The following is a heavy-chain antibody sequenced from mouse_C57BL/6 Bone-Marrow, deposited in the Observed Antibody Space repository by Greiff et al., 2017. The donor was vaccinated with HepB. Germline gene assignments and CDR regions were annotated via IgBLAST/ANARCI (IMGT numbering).Heavy chain of an antibody. D-gene: IGHD1-1*01. CDR1: GFTFSDYY. CDR3: ARHKATVVARYFDV. V-gene: IGHV5-12*01. CDR2: ISNGGGST. Sequence: EVQRVESGGGLVQPGGSLKLSCAASGFTFSDYYMYWVRQTPEKRLEWVAYISNGGGSTYYPDTVKGRFTISRDNAKNTLYLQMSRLKSEDTAMYYCARHKATVVARYFDVWGTGTTVTVSS. J-gene: IGHJ1*03.